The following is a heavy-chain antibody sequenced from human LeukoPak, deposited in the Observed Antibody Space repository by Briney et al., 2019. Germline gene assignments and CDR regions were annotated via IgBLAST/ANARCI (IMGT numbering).Heavy chain of an antibody. J-gene: IGHJ5*02. D-gene: IGHD2-2*01. CDR1: GASVSNYY. CDR3: ARASIEGYCSRTSCYVWLDP. CDR2: IFGSEST. Sequence: PSETLSLTCTVFGASVSNYYWSWIRQPAGKGLEWIGHIFGSESTNCNPSLKSRLTMSVDTSKNQLSLKLNSVTAADTAVYYYARASIEGYCSRTSCYVWLDPWGQGTLVTVSS. V-gene: IGHV4-4*07.